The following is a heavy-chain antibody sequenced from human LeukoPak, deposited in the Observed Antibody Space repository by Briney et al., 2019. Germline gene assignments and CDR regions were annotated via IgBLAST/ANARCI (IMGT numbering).Heavy chain of an antibody. CDR1: GGSFSGYY. CDR3: ARLRLVTRGYFDY. J-gene: IGHJ4*02. D-gene: IGHD3-9*01. V-gene: IGHV4-34*01. CDR2: INHSGST. Sequence: SETLSLTCAVYGGSFSGYYWSWIRQPPGKGLEWIGEINHSGSTNYNPSLKSRVTISVDTSKNQFSLKLSSVTAADTAVYYCARLRLVTRGYFDYWGQGTLVTVSS.